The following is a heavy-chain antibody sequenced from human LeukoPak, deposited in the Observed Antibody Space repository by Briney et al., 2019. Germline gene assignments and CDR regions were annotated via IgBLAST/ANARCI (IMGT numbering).Heavy chain of an antibody. CDR2: INSANGNT. Sequence: ASVTVSCTASGYTFANYAMHWVRQAPGQSLEWMGWINSANGNTKYSQKFQGRVTITRDTSASTAYMELSSLRSEDTAVYYCARDGRFIVADYYYGMDVWGQGTTVTVSS. V-gene: IGHV1-3*04. J-gene: IGHJ6*02. CDR3: ARDGRFIVADYYYGMDV. D-gene: IGHD1-26*01. CDR1: GYTFANYA.